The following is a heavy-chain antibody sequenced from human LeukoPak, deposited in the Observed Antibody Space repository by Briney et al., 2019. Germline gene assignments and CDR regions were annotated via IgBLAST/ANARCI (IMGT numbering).Heavy chain of an antibody. CDR1: GFPFSSYY. CDR3: ARERYNWNDQADY. J-gene: IGHJ4*02. CDR2: INPSGQNT. V-gene: IGHV1-46*01. D-gene: IGHD1-20*01. Sequence: ASVKVSCKASGFPFSSYYIHWVRQAPGQGFEWVGVINPSGQNTSYAQKFQGRVTMTRDTSTTTVYMEVNNLRSEDTAIYYCARERYNWNDQADYWGQGTLVTVSS.